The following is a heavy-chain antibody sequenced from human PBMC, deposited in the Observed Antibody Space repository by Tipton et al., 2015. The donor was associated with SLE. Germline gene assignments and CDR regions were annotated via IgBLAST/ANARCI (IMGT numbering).Heavy chain of an antibody. D-gene: IGHD6-19*01. J-gene: IGHJ4*02. CDR2: IYYSGST. CDR3: ARGAVAGTAFDY. Sequence: TLSLTCTVPGGPMSSYFWSWIRQPPGKGLEWTGYIYYSGSTNYNPSLKSRVTISVDTSKNQFSLKLSSVTAADTAVYYCARGAVAGTAFDYWGQGTLVTVSS. CDR1: GGPMSSYF. V-gene: IGHV4-59*01.